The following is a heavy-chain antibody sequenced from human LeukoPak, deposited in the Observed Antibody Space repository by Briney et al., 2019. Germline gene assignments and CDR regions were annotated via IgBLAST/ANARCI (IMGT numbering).Heavy chain of an antibody. D-gene: IGHD3-10*01. Sequence: SETLSLTCTVSGGSISTSGNYWGWVRQPPGRGLEWIGTIYYSGSTYYNAPLKSRVTISVDTSKNQFSLKLGSVTAADTAVYYCARLYGSGSYPHYFDYWGQGTLVTVSS. J-gene: IGHJ4*02. V-gene: IGHV4-39*01. CDR1: GGSISTSGNY. CDR3: ARLYGSGSYPHYFDY. CDR2: IYYSGST.